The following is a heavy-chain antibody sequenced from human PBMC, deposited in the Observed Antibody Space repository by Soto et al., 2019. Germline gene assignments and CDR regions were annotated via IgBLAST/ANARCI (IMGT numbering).Heavy chain of an antibody. Sequence: SETLSLTCTVSGGSIRSYCWTWIRQPPGEGLEWIGGINNSGSTNYNPSLKSRVTISVDTSKNQFSLKLSSVTAADTAVYYCARPSSTSLDWFDPWGQGTLVTVS. J-gene: IGHJ5*02. D-gene: IGHD2-2*01. V-gene: IGHV4-59*12. CDR3: ARPSSTSLDWFDP. CDR2: INNSGST. CDR1: GGSIRSYC.